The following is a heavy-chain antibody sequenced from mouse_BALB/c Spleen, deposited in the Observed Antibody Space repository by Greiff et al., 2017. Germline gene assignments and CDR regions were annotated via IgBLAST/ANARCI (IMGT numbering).Heavy chain of an antibody. Sequence: EVQLQESGPGLVKPSQSLSLTCTVTGYSITSDYAWNWIRQFPGNKLEWMGYISYSGSTSYNPSLKSRISITRDTSKNQFFLQLNSVTTEDTATYYCARYDGNYDYFDYWGQGTTLTVSS. D-gene: IGHD2-1*01. J-gene: IGHJ2*01. CDR3: ARYDGNYDYFDY. CDR2: ISYSGST. CDR1: GYSITSDYA. V-gene: IGHV3-2*02.